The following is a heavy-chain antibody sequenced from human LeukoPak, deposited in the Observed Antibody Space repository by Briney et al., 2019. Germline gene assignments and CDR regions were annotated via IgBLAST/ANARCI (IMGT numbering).Heavy chain of an antibody. J-gene: IGHJ4*02. Sequence: GGSLRLSCAASGFTFSSYAMHWVRQAPGKGLEYVSAISSNGGSTYYANSVKGRFTISRDNTKNSVYLQTSSLRAEDTAVYYCAREVWGPEYWGQGTLVTVSS. CDR3: AREVWGPEY. V-gene: IGHV3-64*01. D-gene: IGHD1-14*01. CDR2: ISSNGGST. CDR1: GFTFSSYA.